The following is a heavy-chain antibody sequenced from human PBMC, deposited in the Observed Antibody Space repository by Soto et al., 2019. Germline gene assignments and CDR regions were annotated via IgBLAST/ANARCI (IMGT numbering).Heavy chain of an antibody. V-gene: IGHV1-18*01. CDR3: ATDLAAGTCDY. CDR2: ISAYNGNT. J-gene: IGHJ4*02. CDR1: GYSITSYC. Sequence: ASVKVSWKASGYSITSYCISWVRQAPVQGLEWMGCISAYNGNTNYAQKLQGRVTMTTDTSTSTAYMELRSLRSDDPAVYYCATDLAAGTCDYWGQGTLVTV. D-gene: IGHD6-13*01.